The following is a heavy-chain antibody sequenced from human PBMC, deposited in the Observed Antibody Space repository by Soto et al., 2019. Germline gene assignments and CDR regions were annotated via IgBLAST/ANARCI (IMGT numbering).Heavy chain of an antibody. D-gene: IGHD4-17*01. J-gene: IGHJ4*02. CDR3: AKADYGDYSGSDY. V-gene: IGHV3-23*01. CDR1: GFTFSSYA. CDR2: ISGSGGST. Sequence: PGGSLRLSCAATGFTFSSYAMNWVRQAPGKGLDWVSVISGSGGSTYYADSVKGRFTISRDNSKNTVYLQMNSLRAEDTAIYYCAKADYGDYSGSDYWGQGTPVTVSS.